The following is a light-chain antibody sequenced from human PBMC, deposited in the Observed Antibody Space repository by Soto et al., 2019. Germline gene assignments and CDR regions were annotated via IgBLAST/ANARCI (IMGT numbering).Light chain of an antibody. CDR3: QQYGSSPPYT. J-gene: IGKJ2*01. V-gene: IGKV3-20*01. CDR2: GSA. CDR1: QSVSNNY. Sequence: EVVLTQSPGTLSLSPGERATLSCRASQSVSNNYLARYQQKPGQDPRLLIFGSADRATGIPDRFSGSGSWTDFTLTISRLEPEDVAMYYCQQYGSSPPYTFGLGTKLEIK.